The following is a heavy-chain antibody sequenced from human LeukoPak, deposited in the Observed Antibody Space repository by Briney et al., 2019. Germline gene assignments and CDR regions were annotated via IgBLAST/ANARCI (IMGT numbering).Heavy chain of an antibody. CDR3: ARVKSTTYYFDY. D-gene: IGHD4-17*01. CDR2: IYHSGST. V-gene: IGHV4-38-2*01. CDR1: GYSISSGYH. J-gene: IGHJ4*02. Sequence: PSETLSLMCAVSGYSISSGYHLGWIRQPPGKGLELIGSIYHSGSTYYNPSLKSRVTISVDASKTQFSPKLSSVTAADTAVYYCARVKSTTYYFDYWGQGTLVIVSS.